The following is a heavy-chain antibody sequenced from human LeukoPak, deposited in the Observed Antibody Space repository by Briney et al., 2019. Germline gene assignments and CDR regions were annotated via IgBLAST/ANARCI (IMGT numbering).Heavy chain of an antibody. CDR2: ISAYNGNT. CDR1: GYTFTSYG. D-gene: IGHD2-2*01. CDR3: ARRKRGYCSSTSCYFQS. Sequence: ASVKVSCKASGYTFTSYGISWVRQAPGQGLEWMGWISAYNGNTNYAQKLQGRVTMTTDTSTSTAYMELSSLRSEDTAVYYCARRKRGYCSSTSCYFQSWGQGTLVTVSS. V-gene: IGHV1-18*01. J-gene: IGHJ5*02.